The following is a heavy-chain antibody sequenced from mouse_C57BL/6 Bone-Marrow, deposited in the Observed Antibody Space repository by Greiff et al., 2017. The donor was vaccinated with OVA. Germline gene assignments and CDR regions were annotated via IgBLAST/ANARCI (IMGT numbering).Heavy chain of an antibody. CDR3: ARGHDGYPYYYAMDY. CDR1: GYTFTDYY. J-gene: IGHJ4*01. V-gene: IGHV1-26*01. D-gene: IGHD2-3*01. Sequence: EVKLQQSGPELVKPGASVKISCKASGYTFTDYYMNWVKQSHGKSLEWIGDINPNNGGTSYNQKFKGKATLTVDKSSSTAYMELRSLTSEDSAVYYCARGHDGYPYYYAMDYWGQGTSVTVSS. CDR2: INPNNGGT.